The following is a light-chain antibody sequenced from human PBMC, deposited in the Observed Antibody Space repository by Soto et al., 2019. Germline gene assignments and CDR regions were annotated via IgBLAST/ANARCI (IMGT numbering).Light chain of an antibody. J-gene: IGKJ4*01. Sequence: EIVLTQSPGTLSLSPGERATLSCRASQSVSSTYLAWYQQKPGQAPRLLIYGASSRATGTPDRFSGSGSGTDFTLIISRLEPEDFAVYYCQQYCSAPLNFGGGTKVEIK. V-gene: IGKV3-20*01. CDR1: QSVSSTY. CDR2: GAS. CDR3: QQYCSAPLN.